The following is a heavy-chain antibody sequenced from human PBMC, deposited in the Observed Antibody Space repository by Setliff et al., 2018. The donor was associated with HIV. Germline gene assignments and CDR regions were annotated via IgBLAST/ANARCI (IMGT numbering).Heavy chain of an antibody. CDR2: INPNSGGT. J-gene: IGHJ4*02. Sequence: GASVKVSCKASGYPFTGYYLHWVRQAPGQGLEWMGWINPNSGGTNYAQKFQGRVTRTRDTSITTAYMDLSRLASDDTAVYYCARVTHTGRGLAYWGQGTLVTVSS. CDR1: GYPFTGYY. V-gene: IGHV1-2*02. CDR3: ARVTHTGRGLAY. D-gene: IGHD2-15*01.